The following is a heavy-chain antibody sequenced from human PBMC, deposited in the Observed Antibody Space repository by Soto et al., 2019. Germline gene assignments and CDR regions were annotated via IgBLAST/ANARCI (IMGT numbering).Heavy chain of an antibody. CDR1: GFTFDDYA. CDR2: ISWNSGSI. V-gene: IGHV3-9*01. CDR3: PKESNRGPMDV. J-gene: IGHJ6*01. Sequence: QPGGSLRLSCAASGFTFDDYAMHWVRQAPGKGLEWVSGISWNSGSIGYADSVKGRFTISRENAKNSLYLQMNSLRAEDTALYYCPKESNRGPMDVWGQGTTVTVSS. D-gene: IGHD2-8*01.